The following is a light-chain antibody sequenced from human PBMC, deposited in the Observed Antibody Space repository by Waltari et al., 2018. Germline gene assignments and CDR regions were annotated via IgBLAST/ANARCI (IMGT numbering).Light chain of an antibody. CDR2: EGS. J-gene: IGLJ2*01. CDR1: SSDVGTYNL. CDR3: CSYVGRTTYVV. Sequence: QSALTQPASVSGSPGQSLTISCTGTSSDVGTYNLVSWYQQHPGKAPKLWIYEGSKRPSGVSKRVSALKSRNTASLIFSGLQAEDEADYYCCSYVGRTTYVVFGGGTKLPVL. V-gene: IGLV2-23*01.